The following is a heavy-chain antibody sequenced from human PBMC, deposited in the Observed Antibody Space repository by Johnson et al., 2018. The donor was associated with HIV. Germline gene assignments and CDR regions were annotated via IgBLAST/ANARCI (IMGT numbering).Heavy chain of an antibody. Sequence: QMQLVESGGGVVQPGGSLRLSCAASGFTFSSYGMHWVRQAPGKGLEWVTLIRYDGSNKYYADSVKGRFTISRDNSNNMVYLQMNSLRPEDTAVYYCARDGRDMVTRGAFDIWGQGTVVTVSS. CDR1: GFTFSSYG. V-gene: IGHV3-30*02. CDR2: IRYDGSNK. D-gene: IGHD5-18*01. J-gene: IGHJ3*02. CDR3: ARDGRDMVTRGAFDI.